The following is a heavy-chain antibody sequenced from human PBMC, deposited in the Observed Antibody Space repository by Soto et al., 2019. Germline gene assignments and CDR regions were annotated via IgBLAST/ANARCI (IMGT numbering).Heavy chain of an antibody. CDR1: GFTFSSYA. V-gene: IGHV3-30-3*01. J-gene: IGHJ4*02. CDR3: ARFKGCSGGSCYPYFDY. CDR2: MSYDGSNK. Sequence: QVQLVESGGGVVQPGRSLRLSCAASGFTFSSYAMHWVRQAPGKGLEWVAVMSYDGSNKYYADSVKGRFTISRDNSKNTLYLRMNSLRAEDTAVYYCARFKGCSGGSCYPYFDYWGQGTLVTVSS. D-gene: IGHD2-15*01.